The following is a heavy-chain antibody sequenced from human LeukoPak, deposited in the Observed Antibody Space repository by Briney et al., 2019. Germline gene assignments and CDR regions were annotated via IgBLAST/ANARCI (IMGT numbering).Heavy chain of an antibody. CDR3: AKVSGYTYGYFDY. CDR1: GFTVSSKY. J-gene: IGHJ4*02. Sequence: PGGSLRLSCAASGFTVSSKYMSWVRQAPGKGLEWVSVIYSGGSTYYADSVKGRFTISRDNAKNSLYLQMNSLRAEDTALYYCAKVSGYTYGYFDYWGQGTLVTVSS. V-gene: IGHV3-53*05. D-gene: IGHD5-18*01. CDR2: IYSGGST.